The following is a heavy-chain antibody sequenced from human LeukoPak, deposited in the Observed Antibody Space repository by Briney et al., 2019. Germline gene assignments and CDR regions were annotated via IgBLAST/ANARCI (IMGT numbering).Heavy chain of an antibody. CDR2: VRGSDAGT. D-gene: IGHD1-26*01. CDR1: GFTFSSYA. Sequence: PGGSLRLSCAASGFTFSSYAMNWVRQAPGKGLEWVSAVRGSDAGTSYADSVKGRFTISRDNSKNTLYLQMNSLRAEDTAVYYCGKNRGGSYYSGSDYWGQGTLVTVSS. V-gene: IGHV3-23*01. CDR3: GKNRGGSYYSGSDY. J-gene: IGHJ4*02.